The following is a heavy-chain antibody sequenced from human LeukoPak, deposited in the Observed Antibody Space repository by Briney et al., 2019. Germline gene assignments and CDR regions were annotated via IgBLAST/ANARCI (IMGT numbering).Heavy chain of an antibody. J-gene: IGHJ5*02. CDR2: IYYSGST. CDR3: ATSSWYGDWFDG. V-gene: IGHV4-39*07. D-gene: IGHD6-13*01. CDR1: GGSISSSSYY. Sequence: SETLSLTCTVSGGSISSSSYYWGWIRQPPGKGLEWIGSIYYSGSTYYNPSLKSRVTISVDTSKNHFSLKLSSVAAADAAVYYCATSSWYGDWFDGWGQGTLVTVSS.